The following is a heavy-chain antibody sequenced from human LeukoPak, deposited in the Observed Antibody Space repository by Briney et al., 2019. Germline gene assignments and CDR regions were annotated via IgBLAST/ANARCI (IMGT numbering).Heavy chain of an antibody. CDR2: IYYSGST. J-gene: IGHJ2*01. D-gene: IGHD4-23*01. CDR1: GGSISSYY. Sequence: SETLSLTCTVSGGSISSYYWSWIRQPPGKGLEWIGYIYYSGSTNYNPSLKSRVTISVDTSKNQFSLKLSSVTAADTAVYYCARGAVVRDWHFDLWGRGTLVTVSS. CDR3: ARGAVVRDWHFDL. V-gene: IGHV4-59*08.